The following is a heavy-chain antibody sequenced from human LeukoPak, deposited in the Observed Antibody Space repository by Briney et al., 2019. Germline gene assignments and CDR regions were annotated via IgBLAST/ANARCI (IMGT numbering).Heavy chain of an antibody. V-gene: IGHV4-34*01. D-gene: IGHD6-13*01. J-gene: IGHJ5*02. CDR1: GGSFSCYF. CDR3: ARSSSSWYDGYNWFDP. Sequence: SETLSLTCAVYGGSFSCYFWSWSRQPPGKGLEWIGEINYSGSTNYNPSLHSRVTTSVHTTKNHFSLKLSSVTAADTAVYDCARSSSSWYDGYNWFDPWGQGTLVTVSS. CDR2: INYSGST.